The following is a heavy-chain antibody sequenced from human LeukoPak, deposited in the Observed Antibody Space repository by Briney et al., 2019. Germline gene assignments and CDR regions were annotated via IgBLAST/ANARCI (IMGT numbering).Heavy chain of an antibody. D-gene: IGHD3-16*01. CDR1: GFTFDDYG. J-gene: IGHJ4*02. CDR3: AREMGLRKEFDY. V-gene: IGHV3-20*04. CDR2: MNWNGGRT. Sequence: GGSLRLSCAASGFTFDDYGMSWVGQAPGKGVEGVSGMNWNGGRTVYADSVKGGFTISRDNAKSSLYLQMNSLRAEDTALYYCAREMGLRKEFDYWGQGTLVTVSS.